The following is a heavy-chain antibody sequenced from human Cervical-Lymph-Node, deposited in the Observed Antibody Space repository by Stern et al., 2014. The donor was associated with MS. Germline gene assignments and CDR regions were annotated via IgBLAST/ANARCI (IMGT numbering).Heavy chain of an antibody. CDR2: IRKDGSNK. J-gene: IGHJ1*01. CDR1: GFTFSSYG. Sequence: MQLVESGGGVVQPGRSLRLSCAASGFTFSSYGMHWVRQAPGKGLERVAIIRKDGSNKYYADSVKGRFTISRDSSKNTLYLQMNSLRAEDTAVYYCAREGGNTAEYFQHWGQGTLVTVSS. D-gene: IGHD4-23*01. V-gene: IGHV3-33*01. CDR3: AREGGNTAEYFQH.